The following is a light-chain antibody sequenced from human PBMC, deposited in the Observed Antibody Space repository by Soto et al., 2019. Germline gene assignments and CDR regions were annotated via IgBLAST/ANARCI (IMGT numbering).Light chain of an antibody. V-gene: IGLV2-14*01. J-gene: IGLJ3*02. CDR3: SSYTGSSSLHWV. Sequence: QSALTQPASVSGSPGQSITISCTGTSSDVGGYNYVSWYQQHPGTAPKLMIYEVTNRPSGVSNRFSGSKSGNTASLTISGLQTEDEADYYCSSYTGSSSLHWVFGGGTKLTVL. CDR2: EVT. CDR1: SSDVGGYNY.